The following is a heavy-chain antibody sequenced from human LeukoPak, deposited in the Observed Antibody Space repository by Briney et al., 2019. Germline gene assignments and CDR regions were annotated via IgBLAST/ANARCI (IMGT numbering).Heavy chain of an antibody. J-gene: IGHJ4*02. CDR2: PYYSGRT. CDR3: ARLAAGTWSYDY. D-gene: IGHD6-25*01. CDR1: GGSMSSGSHY. Sequence: PSETLSLTCSVSGGSMSSGSHYWGWVRQPPGKELQWIGSPYYSGRTFYTPSLESRVTMSIDTSNNQFSLRMSSVTAADTAVYYCARLAAGTWSYDYWGQGSLVTVSS. V-gene: IGHV4-39*01.